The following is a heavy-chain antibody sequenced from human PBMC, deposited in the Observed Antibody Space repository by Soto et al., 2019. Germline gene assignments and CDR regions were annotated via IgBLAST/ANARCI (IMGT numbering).Heavy chain of an antibody. CDR3: GRAHYSGIYYIDF. D-gene: IGHD3-10*01. Sequence: ASVKVSCKASGYTFTSYYMHWVRQAPGQGLEWMGIINPSGGSTSYAQKFQGRVTMTRDTSTSTVYMELSSLRSEDTAAYYCGRAHYSGIYYIDFWAKGTTVTVSS. V-gene: IGHV1-46*03. J-gene: IGHJ6*03. CDR2: INPSGGST. CDR1: GYTFTSYY.